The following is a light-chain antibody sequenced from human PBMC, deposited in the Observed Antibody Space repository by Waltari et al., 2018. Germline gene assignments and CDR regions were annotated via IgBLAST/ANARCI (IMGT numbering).Light chain of an antibody. CDR3: QQYLRLPVT. CDR2: GAS. V-gene: IGKV3-20*01. J-gene: IGKJ1*01. CDR1: QSVSRA. Sequence: EIVLTQSPGTLSLSRGYIATVCCRASQSVSRALAWYQQKPGQAPRLLIYGASTRATGIPDRFSGSGSGTDFSLTISRLEPEDFAVYYCQQYLRLPVTFGQGTTVEI.